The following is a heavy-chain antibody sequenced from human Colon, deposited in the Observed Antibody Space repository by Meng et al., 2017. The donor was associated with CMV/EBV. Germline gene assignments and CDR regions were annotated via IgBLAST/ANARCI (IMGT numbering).Heavy chain of an antibody. Sequence: QVQLQQGGAGLLKPSETPSRTCAVYGGSFSGYYWSWIRQPPGKGLEWIGEINHSGSTNYNPSLKSRVTISVDTSKNQFSLKLSSVTAADTAVYYCARGLYGSGRHQIDYWGQGTLVTVSS. CDR3: ARGLYGSGRHQIDY. V-gene: IGHV4-34*01. CDR1: GGSFSGYY. J-gene: IGHJ4*02. CDR2: INHSGST. D-gene: IGHD3-10*01.